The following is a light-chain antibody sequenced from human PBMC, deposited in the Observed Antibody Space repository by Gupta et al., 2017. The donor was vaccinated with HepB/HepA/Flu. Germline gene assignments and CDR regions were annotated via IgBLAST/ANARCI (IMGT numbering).Light chain of an antibody. V-gene: IGLV1-44*01. Sequence: QTVLTQSPSPSGTQAQSVTISCYGSSSTIGSNTVNWYHQLPGTAPKLLIYINNQRPSGVPDRFSGSKSGTSASLAISGLQSEDEADYYCAAWDDILNVVFGGGTKLTVL. J-gene: IGLJ2*01. CDR2: INN. CDR3: AAWDDILNVV. CDR1: SSTIGSNT.